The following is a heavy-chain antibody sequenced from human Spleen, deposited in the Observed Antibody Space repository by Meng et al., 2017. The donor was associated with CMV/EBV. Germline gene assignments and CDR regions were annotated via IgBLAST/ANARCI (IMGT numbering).Heavy chain of an antibody. Sequence: QRQRQGPGPGPGKPSETLALTCTVSGGSISSSSYYWGWIRQPPGKGLEWIGSIYYSGSTYYNPSLKSRVTISVDTSKNQFSLKLSSVTAADTAVYYCARDRSSSWTRFYYIDYWGQGTLVTVSS. CDR1: GGSISSSSYY. CDR2: IYYSGST. V-gene: IGHV4-39*07. J-gene: IGHJ4*02. D-gene: IGHD6-13*01. CDR3: ARDRSSSWTRFYYIDY.